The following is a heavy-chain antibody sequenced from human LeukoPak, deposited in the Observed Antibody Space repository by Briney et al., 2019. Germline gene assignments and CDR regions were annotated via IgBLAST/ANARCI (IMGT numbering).Heavy chain of an antibody. D-gene: IGHD1-14*01. CDR1: GGSISSYY. J-gene: IGHJ5*02. V-gene: IGHV4-59*01. CDR2: IYYSGST. Sequence: SETLSLTCTVSGGSISSYYWSWIRQPPGKGLEWIGYIYYSGSTNYNPSLKSRVTISVDTSKNQFSLKLSSVTAADTAIYYCAQTKGTVWFDPWGQGTLVTVSS. CDR3: AQTKGTVWFDP.